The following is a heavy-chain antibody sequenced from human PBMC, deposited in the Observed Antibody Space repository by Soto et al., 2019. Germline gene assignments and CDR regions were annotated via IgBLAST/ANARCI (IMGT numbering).Heavy chain of an antibody. CDR2: IYYSGST. D-gene: IGHD1-26*01. Sequence: KTSETLSLTCTVSGGSISSGDYYWSWIRQPPGKGLEWIGYIYYSGSTYYNPSLKSRVTISVDTSKNQFSLKLSSVTAADTAVYYCARGVVGATRGAFDIWGQGTMVTVSS. CDR3: ARGVVGATRGAFDI. J-gene: IGHJ3*02. CDR1: GGSISSGDYY. V-gene: IGHV4-30-4*01.